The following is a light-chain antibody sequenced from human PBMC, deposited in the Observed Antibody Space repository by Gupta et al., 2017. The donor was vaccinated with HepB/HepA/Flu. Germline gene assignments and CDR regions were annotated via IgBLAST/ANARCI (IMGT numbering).Light chain of an antibody. CDR3: LQGKHWNT. CDR1: QSLVFSDGNTF. V-gene: IGKV2-30*01. CDR2: QVS. Sequence: DVVLTQSPLSLPVTLGQPASISCRSSQSLVFSDGNTFLHWFQQRPGQSPRRLLYQVSKRDYGVPERFSGSGSFTDFTLRSSRVEAEDVAIYYCLQGKHWNTFGGGTKVEIK. J-gene: IGKJ4*01.